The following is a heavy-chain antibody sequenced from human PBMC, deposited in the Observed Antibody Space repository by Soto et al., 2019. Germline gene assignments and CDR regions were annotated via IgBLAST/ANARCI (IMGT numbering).Heavy chain of an antibody. CDR3: TTAISSSWYVWFDP. Sequence: EVQLVESGGGLVKPGGSLRLSCAASGFTFSNAWMNWVRQAPGKGLEWVGRIKSKTDGGTTDYAAPVKGRFTISRDDSKNTLYLQMNSLKTEDTAVYYCTTAISSSWYVWFDPSGQGTLVTVSS. J-gene: IGHJ5*02. V-gene: IGHV3-15*07. CDR1: GFTFSNAW. D-gene: IGHD6-13*01. CDR2: IKSKTDGGTT.